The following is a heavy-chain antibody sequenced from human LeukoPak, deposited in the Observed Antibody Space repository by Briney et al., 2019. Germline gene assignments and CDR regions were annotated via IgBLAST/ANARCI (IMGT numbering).Heavy chain of an antibody. J-gene: IGHJ5*02. Sequence: SETLSLTCTVSGGSISSSSYYWGWIRQPPGKGLEWIGSIYYSGTAYYNRSLKSRVTISVDTSKNQFSLKLSSVTAADTAVYYCARLYCGGDCYPYNWFDPWGQGTLVTVSS. V-gene: IGHV4-39*01. D-gene: IGHD2-21*02. CDR1: GGSISSSSYY. CDR3: ARLYCGGDCYPYNWFDP. CDR2: IYYSGTA.